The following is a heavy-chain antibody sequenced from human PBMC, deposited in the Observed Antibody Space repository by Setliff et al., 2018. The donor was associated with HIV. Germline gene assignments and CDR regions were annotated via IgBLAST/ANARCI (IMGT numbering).Heavy chain of an antibody. CDR3: AKDYRGYYYDGFDI. V-gene: IGHV3-33*06. CDR1: GFTFNSYG. D-gene: IGHD3-22*01. J-gene: IGHJ3*02. CDR2: IWYDGSKK. Sequence: GGSLRLSCAASGFTFNSYGMNWVRQAPGKGLEWVAIIWYDGSKKYYADSVKGRFTMSRDNSKNTLYLQMNNLRAEDTAVYYCAKDYRGYYYDGFDIWGQGTMVTVSS.